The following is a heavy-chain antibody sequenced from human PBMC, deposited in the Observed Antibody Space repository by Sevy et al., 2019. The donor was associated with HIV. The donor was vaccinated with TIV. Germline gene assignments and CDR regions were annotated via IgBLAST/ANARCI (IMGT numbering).Heavy chain of an antibody. CDR3: ARGGHGYVGIDY. D-gene: IGHD6-13*01. Sequence: GGSLRLSCAASDFTFSSYSMNWVRQAPGNGLEWVSSITRSSSYIYYADSVKGRFTISRDNAKNSLYLQMNSLRAEDTAVYYCARGGHGYVGIDYWGQGTLVTVSS. CDR2: ITRSSSYI. CDR1: DFTFSSYS. V-gene: IGHV3-21*01. J-gene: IGHJ4*02.